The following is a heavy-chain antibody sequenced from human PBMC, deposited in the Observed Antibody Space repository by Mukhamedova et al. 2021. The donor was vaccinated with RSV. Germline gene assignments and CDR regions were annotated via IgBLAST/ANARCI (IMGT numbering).Heavy chain of an antibody. J-gene: IGHJ4*02. D-gene: IGHD1-26*01. Sequence: ENAASVKGRFTFSRDDSKNSVYLQMNGLKTEDTAVYYCATAGGGTYSDYWGQGTLVTVSS. V-gene: IGHV3-72*01. CDR3: ATAGGGTYSDY.